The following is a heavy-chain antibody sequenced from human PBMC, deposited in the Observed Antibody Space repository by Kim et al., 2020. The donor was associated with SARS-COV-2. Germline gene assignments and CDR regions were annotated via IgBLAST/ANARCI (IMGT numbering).Heavy chain of an antibody. V-gene: IGHV3-74*01. CDR3: ARDSRDCTGGHCDLRD. CDR1: GFTFSSDW. CDR2: INNDGRST. Sequence: GGSLRLSCAVSGFTFSSDWMHWVRQAPGKGLVWVSRINNDGRSTSYADYVKGRFTISRDNAKNTLYLQMNSLRAEDTAVYYCARDSRDCTGGHCDLRDWGQGTLVPVSS. J-gene: IGHJ4*02. D-gene: IGHD2-8*02.